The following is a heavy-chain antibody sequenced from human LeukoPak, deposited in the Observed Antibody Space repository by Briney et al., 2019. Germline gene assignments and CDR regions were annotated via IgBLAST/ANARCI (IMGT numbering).Heavy chain of an antibody. D-gene: IGHD1-26*01. CDR3: AGLSGSYQYNWFDP. V-gene: IGHV4-59*01. CDR2: IYYSGST. Sequence: SETLSLTCTVSGGSISSYYWSWIRRPPGKGLEWIGYIYYSGSTNYNPSLKSRVTISVDTSKNQFSLKLSSVTAADTAVYYCAGLSGSYQYNWFDPWGQGTLVTVSS. CDR1: GGSISSYY. J-gene: IGHJ5*02.